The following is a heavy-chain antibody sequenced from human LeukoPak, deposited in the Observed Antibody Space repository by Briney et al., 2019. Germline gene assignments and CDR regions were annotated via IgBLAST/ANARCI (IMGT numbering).Heavy chain of an antibody. CDR1: GFTFSSHG. Sequence: GGSLRLSCAASGFTFSSHGMNWVRQAPGKGLEWVSGISPSGGITYYTDSVKGRFTISRDNSKNTVSLQMNSLRGEDTAVYYCAREFPRGYMDVWGKGTTVTVSS. D-gene: IGHD3-10*01. CDR3: AREFPRGYMDV. CDR2: ISPSGGIT. J-gene: IGHJ6*03. V-gene: IGHV3-23*01.